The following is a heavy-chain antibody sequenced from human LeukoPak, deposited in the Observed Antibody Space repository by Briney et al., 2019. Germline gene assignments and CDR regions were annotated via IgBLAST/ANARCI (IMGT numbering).Heavy chain of an antibody. V-gene: IGHV3-7*03. J-gene: IGHJ3*02. D-gene: IGHD3-10*01. CDR2: IKEDGSEK. CDR1: GFTFSRSW. Sequence: GGSLRLSCAASGFTFSRSWMSWVRQAPGKGLEWVATIKEDGSEKYYVDSVKGRFTISRDNAKNSLYLQMNSLRAEDTALYHCARAHYYGSGSYYTRAFDIWGQGTMVTVSS. CDR3: ARAHYYGSGSYYTRAFDI.